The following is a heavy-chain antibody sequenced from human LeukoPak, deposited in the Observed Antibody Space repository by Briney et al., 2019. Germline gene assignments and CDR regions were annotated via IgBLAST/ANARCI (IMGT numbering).Heavy chain of an antibody. J-gene: IGHJ4*02. CDR2: ISYDGSDK. Sequence: GGSLRLSCAASTFTFSGFAMHWVLQAPGKGLESVAIISYDGSDKYYADSVKGRFTISRDNSKNTLYLQMNSLRPEDTAVYYCARDPCTSASCPSYNLNYWGQGTLVTVSS. CDR3: ARDPCTSASCPSYNLNY. D-gene: IGHD2-2*01. CDR1: TFTFSGFA. V-gene: IGHV3-30*01.